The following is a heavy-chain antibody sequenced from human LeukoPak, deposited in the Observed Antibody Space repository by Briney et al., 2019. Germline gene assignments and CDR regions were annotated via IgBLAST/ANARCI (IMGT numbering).Heavy chain of an antibody. D-gene: IGHD1-1*01. CDR1: GFTFSVSW. V-gene: IGHV3-7*01. J-gene: IGHJ4*02. Sequence: GGSLRLSCAASGFTFSVSWMSWVRQAPGKGLEWVANIKYDGNEKYYVDSVKGRFTISRDSAKNSLYLQMNSLRAEDTAVYYCARGGTTFEHWGQGTLVTVSS. CDR2: IKYDGNEK. CDR3: ARGGTTFEH.